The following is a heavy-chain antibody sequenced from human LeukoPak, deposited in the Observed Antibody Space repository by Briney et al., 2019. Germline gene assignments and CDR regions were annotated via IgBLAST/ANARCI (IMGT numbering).Heavy chain of an antibody. D-gene: IGHD6-13*01. CDR3: AREGSNWYWYFDL. CDR2: IKQDRSEK. CDR1: GFTFSSYW. Sequence: TGGSLRLSCAASGFTFSSYWMSWVRQAPGKGLEWVANIKQDRSEKYYVDSVKGRFTISRDNAKSSLYLQMNSLRAEDTAVYFCAREGSNWYWYFDLWGRGTLVTVSS. V-gene: IGHV3-7*01. J-gene: IGHJ2*01.